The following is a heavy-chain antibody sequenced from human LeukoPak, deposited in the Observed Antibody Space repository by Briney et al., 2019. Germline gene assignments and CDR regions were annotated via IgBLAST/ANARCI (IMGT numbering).Heavy chain of an antibody. Sequence: PSETLSLTCTVSGGSISSSSYYWGWIRQPPGKGLEWIGYIYYSGSTYYNPSLKSRVTISVDTSKNQFSLKLSSVTAADAAVYYCARTDPSTEGIKYYFDYWGQGTLVTVSS. D-gene: IGHD5-12*01. CDR3: ARTDPSTEGIKYYFDY. J-gene: IGHJ4*02. CDR1: GGSISSSSYY. CDR2: IYYSGST. V-gene: IGHV4-31*03.